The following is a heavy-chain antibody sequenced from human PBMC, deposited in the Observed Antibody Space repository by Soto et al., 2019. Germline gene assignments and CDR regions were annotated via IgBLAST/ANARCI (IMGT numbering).Heavy chain of an antibody. CDR2: IYYSGST. Sequence: SETLSLTCAVSGGCMRSGGDYWSWIRQHPGKGLEWIGYIYYSGSTYYNPSLKSRVTISVDTSKNQFSLKLSSVTAADTAVYYCARVAATFIGQYLYYMDVWGKGTTVTVSS. V-gene: IGHV4-31*11. J-gene: IGHJ6*03. CDR3: ARVAATFIGQYLYYMDV. D-gene: IGHD2-15*01. CDR1: GGCMRSGGDY.